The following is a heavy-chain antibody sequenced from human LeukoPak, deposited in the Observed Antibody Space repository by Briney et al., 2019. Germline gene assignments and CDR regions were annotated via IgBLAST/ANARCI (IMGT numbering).Heavy chain of an antibody. V-gene: IGHV1-18*01. J-gene: IGHJ4*02. CDR1: GYTFSSYG. Sequence: GASVKVSCKGSGYTFSSYGISWVRQAPGQGLEWMGWISTYNGNTNYAQKLQGRVTMTTDTSTSTAYIELRSLRSDDTAVYYCARVDEDGFDYWGQGTLVTVSS. CDR3: ARVDEDGFDY. CDR2: ISTYNGNT.